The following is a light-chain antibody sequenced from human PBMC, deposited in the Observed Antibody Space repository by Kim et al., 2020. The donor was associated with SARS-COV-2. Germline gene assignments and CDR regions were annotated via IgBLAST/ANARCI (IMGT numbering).Light chain of an antibody. CDR3: QQYYSYPRT. V-gene: IGKV1-8*01. CDR2: AAS. CDR1: QGISSY. J-gene: IGKJ3*01. Sequence: AIRITQSPSSLSASTGDRVTITCRASQGISSYLAWYQQKPGKAPKLLIYAASTLQSGVPSRFSGSGSGTDFTLTISCPQSEDFATYYCQQYYSYPRTFGPGTKVDIK.